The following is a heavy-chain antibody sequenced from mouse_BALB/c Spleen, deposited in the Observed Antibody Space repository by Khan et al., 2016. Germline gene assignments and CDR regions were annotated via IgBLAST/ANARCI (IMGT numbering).Heavy chain of an antibody. D-gene: IGHD2-10*02. J-gene: IGHJ4*01. Sequence: QVQLQQSGAELAKPGASVKMSCKAAGYTFTRFWMHWVKQRPGQGLEWIGYINPGSKYTDYNQNFKDKATLTADKSSSTAYMLLSSLTSEDSAVYFSAIWGYGSSLYQAMDYWGQGTSVTVSS. CDR3: AIWGYGSSLYQAMDY. V-gene: IGHV1-7*01. CDR1: GYTFTRFW. CDR2: INPGSKYT.